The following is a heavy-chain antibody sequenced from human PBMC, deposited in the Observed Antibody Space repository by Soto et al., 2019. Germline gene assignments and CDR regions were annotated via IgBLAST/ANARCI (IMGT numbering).Heavy chain of an antibody. CDR3: ARAVGDPLYYLDY. CDR1: SDSISSDY. V-gene: IGHV4-59*08. J-gene: IGHJ4*02. CDR2: TDYSGNT. D-gene: IGHD6-19*01. Sequence: SETLSLTCTVSSDSISSDYWIWIWQSPGKGLEWIGYTDYSGNTNYNPSLKSRVTISGDTSKNQFSLRLSSVTAADTAVYYCARAVGDPLYYLDYWGQGTLVTVSS.